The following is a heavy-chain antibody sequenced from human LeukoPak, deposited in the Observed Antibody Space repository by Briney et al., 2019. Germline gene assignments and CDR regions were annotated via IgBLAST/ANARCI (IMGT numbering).Heavy chain of an antibody. CDR2: IKGKTDGGTT. D-gene: IGHD5-18*01. V-gene: IGHV3-15*01. Sequence: GGSLRLSCAASGLTFSNACMSWVRQAPGKGLEWVGHIKGKTDGGTTDYAAPVQGRFTISRDDSKNTLFLQMNSLKTEDTAVYYCTTGTWIQLWLADYWGQGTLVTVSS. CDR3: TTGTWIQLWLADY. CDR1: GLTFSNAC. J-gene: IGHJ4*02.